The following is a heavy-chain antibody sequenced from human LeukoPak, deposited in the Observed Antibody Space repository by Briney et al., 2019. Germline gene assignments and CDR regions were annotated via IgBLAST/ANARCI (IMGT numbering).Heavy chain of an antibody. J-gene: IGHJ6*02. Sequence: SETLSLTCAVSGASISGSPYYWGWIRQPPGRGLEWIGSISYSGSTNYNPSLKSRVTISVDTSKNQFSLKLSSVTAADTAVYYCARVRQQLGPYYYYYGMDVWGQGTTVTVSS. CDR2: ISYSGST. CDR1: GASISGSPYY. V-gene: IGHV4-39*07. CDR3: ARVRQQLGPYYYYYGMDV. D-gene: IGHD6-13*01.